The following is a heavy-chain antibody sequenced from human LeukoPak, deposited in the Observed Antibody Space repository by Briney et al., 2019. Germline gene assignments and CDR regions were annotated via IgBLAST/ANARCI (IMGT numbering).Heavy chain of an antibody. Sequence: GGSLRLSCAASGFTFSSYSMNWVRQAPGKGLEWVSSISSSGTYIYYADSVKGRFTISRDDAKNSLYLQMNSLRAEDTAVYYCARDHEQVVQLDAFGIWGQGTMVTVSS. CDR3: ARDHEQVVQLDAFGI. V-gene: IGHV3-21*01. CDR2: ISSSGTYI. CDR1: GFTFSSYS. J-gene: IGHJ3*02. D-gene: IGHD1-1*01.